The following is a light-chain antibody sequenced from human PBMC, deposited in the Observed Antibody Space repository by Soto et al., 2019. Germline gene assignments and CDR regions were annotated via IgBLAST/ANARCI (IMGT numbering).Light chain of an antibody. CDR2: RVS. CDR3: QQYYHWPIT. CDR1: QDVGSL. V-gene: IGKV3-15*01. Sequence: EIVLTQSPATLSVSPGEGATLSCRASQDVGSLVAWYQQKPGQAPRLLIYRVSTRATDIAARFTGRGSGTDFTLSISSLQTEDFAVYYCQQYYHWPITFGPGTRLEIK. J-gene: IGKJ5*01.